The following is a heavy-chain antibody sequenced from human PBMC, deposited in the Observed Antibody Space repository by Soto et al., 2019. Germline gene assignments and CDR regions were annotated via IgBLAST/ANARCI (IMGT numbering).Heavy chain of an antibody. CDR1: GGSISTYY. V-gene: IGHV4-59*01. J-gene: IGHJ4*02. Sequence: SETLSLTCTVSGGSISTYYWSWIRQPPGKGLEWIGYIHYSGSTNYNPSLKSRVTMSVDTSKNQFSLRLTSVTASDTAVYYCARGRPWELYDYWGQGTLVNVSS. CDR2: IHYSGST. CDR3: ARGRPWELYDY. D-gene: IGHD1-26*01.